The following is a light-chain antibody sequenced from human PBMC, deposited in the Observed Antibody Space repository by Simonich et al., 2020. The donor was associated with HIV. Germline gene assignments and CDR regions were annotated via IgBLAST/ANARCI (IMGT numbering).Light chain of an antibody. J-gene: IGLJ3*02. Sequence: QTVVTQEPSLTVSPGGTVTLTCASNTGAVTSGFYPNWFQQKPGQAPRALIFSTNNKHSWTPARFSGSLLGGKAALTLSGVKPEDEADYYCLLYYGDSWVFGGGTKLTVL. CDR3: LLYYGDSWV. CDR1: TGAVTSGFY. CDR2: STN. V-gene: IGLV7-43*01.